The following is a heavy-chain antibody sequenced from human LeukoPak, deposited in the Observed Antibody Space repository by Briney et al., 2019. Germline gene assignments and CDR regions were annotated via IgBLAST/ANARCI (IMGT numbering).Heavy chain of an antibody. V-gene: IGHV3-30*01. J-gene: IGHJ6*03. CDR1: GFTFSSYA. Sequence: GRSLSLSCAASGFTFSSYAMHWVRQAPGKGLEGVAVISYDGSNKYYAASVKGRFTISRDNSKNTLYLQMNSLRAEDTAVYYCARDGRQLSFFYYYMDVWGKGTTVTVSS. CDR2: ISYDGSNK. CDR3: ARDGRQLSFFYYYMDV. D-gene: IGHD6-13*01.